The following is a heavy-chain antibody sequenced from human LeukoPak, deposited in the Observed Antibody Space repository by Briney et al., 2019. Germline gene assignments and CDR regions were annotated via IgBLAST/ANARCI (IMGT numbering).Heavy chain of an antibody. D-gene: IGHD4-11*01. Sequence: PSETLSLTCTVSGGSISSSSYYWGWIRQPPGKGLEWIGSIYYSGSTYYNPSLKSRVTISVDTSKNQFSLKLSSVTAADTAVYYCARGRTTYMDVWGKGTTVTVSS. CDR3: ARGRTTYMDV. CDR2: IYYSGST. J-gene: IGHJ6*03. CDR1: GGSISSSSYY. V-gene: IGHV4-39*01.